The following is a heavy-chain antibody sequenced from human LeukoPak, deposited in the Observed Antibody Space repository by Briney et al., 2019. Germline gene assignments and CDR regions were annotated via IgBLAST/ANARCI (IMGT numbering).Heavy chain of an antibody. CDR1: GFTFSSYA. Sequence: PGGSLRLSCAASGFTFSSYAMSWVRQAPGKGLEWVSAISGSGGSTYYAASVKGRFTISRDNSKNTLYLQMNSLRAEDTAVYYCAKGSDFWSGYFGYWGQGTLVTVSS. CDR3: AKGSDFWSGYFGY. V-gene: IGHV3-23*01. D-gene: IGHD3-3*01. CDR2: ISGSGGST. J-gene: IGHJ4*02.